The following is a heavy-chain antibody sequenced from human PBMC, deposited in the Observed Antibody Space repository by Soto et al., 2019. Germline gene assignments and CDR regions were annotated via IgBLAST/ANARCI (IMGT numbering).Heavy chain of an antibody. CDR3: ARDGQWLPRDGLRSSYYFDY. J-gene: IGHJ4*02. Sequence: QVQLVESGGGVVQPGRSLRLSCAASGFNFSSYVMHWVRQAPGKGLEWVAVIWYDGGNKYYADSVKGRFTISRDNSKNTLYLQMNSLRAEYTAVYYCARDGQWLPRDGLRSSYYFDYWGQRTLFTVSA. CDR1: GFNFSSYV. D-gene: IGHD6-19*01. CDR2: IWYDGGNK. V-gene: IGHV3-33*01.